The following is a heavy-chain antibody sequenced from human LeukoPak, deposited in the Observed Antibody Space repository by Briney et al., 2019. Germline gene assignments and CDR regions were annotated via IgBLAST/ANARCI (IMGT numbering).Heavy chain of an antibody. J-gene: IGHJ4*02. V-gene: IGHV3-23*01. CDR1: GFTFSTSA. D-gene: IGHD1-1*01. CDR3: AKSTGALDC. Sequence: GGSLRLSCAASGFTFSTSAITWVRQAPGKGLEWVSSISGYGGSTYYADSVKGRFTISRDNSKNTLYLQMNSLRAEDTAVYYCAKSTGALDCWGQGTLVTVSS. CDR2: ISGYGGST.